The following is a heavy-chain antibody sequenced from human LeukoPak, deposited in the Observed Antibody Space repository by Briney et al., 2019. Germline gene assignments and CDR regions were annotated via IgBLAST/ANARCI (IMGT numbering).Heavy chain of an antibody. CDR3: ASRGYSSSSGGGYYFDY. Sequence: SETLSLTYAVYGGSFSGYYWSWIRQPPGKGLEWIGEINHSGSTNYNPSLKSRVTISVDTSKNQFSLKLSSVTAADTAVYYCASRGYSSSSGGGYYFDYWGQGTLVTVSS. J-gene: IGHJ4*02. CDR1: GGSFSGYY. CDR2: INHSGST. D-gene: IGHD6-6*01. V-gene: IGHV4-34*01.